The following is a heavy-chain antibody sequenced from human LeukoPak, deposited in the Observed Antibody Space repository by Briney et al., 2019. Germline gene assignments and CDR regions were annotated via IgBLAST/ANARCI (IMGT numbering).Heavy chain of an antibody. CDR1: GGSISSYY. D-gene: IGHD6-19*01. CDR2: IYYSGST. J-gene: IGHJ4*02. CDR3: ARESTVAGTGIDY. Sequence: SETLSLTCTVSGGSISSYYWSWIRQPPGKGLEWIGYIYYSGSTNYNPSLKSRVTISVDTSKNQFSLKLSSVTAADTAVYYCARESTVAGTGIDYWAREPWSPSPQ. V-gene: IGHV4-59*01.